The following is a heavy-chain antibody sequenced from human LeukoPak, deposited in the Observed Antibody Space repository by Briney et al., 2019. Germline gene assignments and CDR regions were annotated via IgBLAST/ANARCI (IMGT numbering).Heavy chain of an antibody. V-gene: IGHV1-24*01. Sequence: ASVKVSCKVSGYTLTELSMHWVRQAPGKGLEWMGGFDPADGETIYAQKFQGRVTMTEDTSTDTAYMELSSLRSEDTAVYYCASLCYAGSGYPHFDYWGQGTLVTVSS. D-gene: IGHD3-22*01. CDR3: ASLCYAGSGYPHFDY. CDR2: FDPADGET. CDR1: GYTLTELS. J-gene: IGHJ4*02.